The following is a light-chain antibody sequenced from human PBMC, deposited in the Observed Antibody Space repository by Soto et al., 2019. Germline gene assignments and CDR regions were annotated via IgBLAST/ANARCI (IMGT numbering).Light chain of an antibody. CDR2: GAS. J-gene: IGKJ1*01. V-gene: IGKV3-15*01. CDR3: QQYNDLTQT. Sequence: PLSCRASPSVSTNLAWYQQIPGQAPRLLIYGASTRATGIPARFSGSGSGTEFTLAISSLQSEDFAVYYCQQYNDLTQTFGLGTKVDIK. CDR1: PSVSTN.